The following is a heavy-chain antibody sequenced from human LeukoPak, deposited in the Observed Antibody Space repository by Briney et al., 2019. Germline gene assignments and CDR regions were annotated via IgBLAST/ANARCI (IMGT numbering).Heavy chain of an antibody. CDR1: GYSFTSYW. V-gene: IGHV5-51*01. CDR3: ARRTYYYDSSGYYYYYFDY. D-gene: IGHD3-22*01. Sequence: GESLKISCKGSGYSFTSYWIGWVRQMPGKGLEWMGIIYPGDSDTRYSPSFQGQVTISADKSISTAYLQWSSLKASDTDMYYCARRTYYYDSSGYYYYYFDYWGQGTLVTVSS. J-gene: IGHJ4*02. CDR2: IYPGDSDT.